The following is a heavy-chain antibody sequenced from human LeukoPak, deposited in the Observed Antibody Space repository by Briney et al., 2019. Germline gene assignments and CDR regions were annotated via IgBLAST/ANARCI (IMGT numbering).Heavy chain of an antibody. Sequence: PSETLSLTCTVSGGSISSGTYLWSWIRQPAGKGLERIGRIYTSGSTNYNPSPKSRVTMSVDTSRNQFSLRLSSVTAADTAVYYCASEVPASIDYFQHWGQGTLVTVSS. CDR2: IYTSGST. D-gene: IGHD2-2*02. V-gene: IGHV4-61*02. CDR1: GGSISSGTYL. J-gene: IGHJ1*01. CDR3: ASEVPASIDYFQH.